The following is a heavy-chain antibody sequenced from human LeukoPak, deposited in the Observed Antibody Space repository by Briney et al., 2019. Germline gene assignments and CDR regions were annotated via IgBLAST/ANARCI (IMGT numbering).Heavy chain of an antibody. CDR3: ARDLGDSSDY. CDR2: ISSSSAYI. V-gene: IGHV3-21*04. J-gene: IGHJ4*02. Sequence: GGSLRLSCAASEFTFSSYNMNWVRQAPGKGLEWVSSISSSSAYIYYADSVKGRFTISRDNSKNTLYLQMNSLRAEDTAVYYCARDLGDSSDYWGQGTLVTVSS. CDR1: EFTFSSYN. D-gene: IGHD2-21*01.